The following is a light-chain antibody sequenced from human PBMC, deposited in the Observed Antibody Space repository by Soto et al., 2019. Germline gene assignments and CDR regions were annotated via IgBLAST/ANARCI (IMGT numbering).Light chain of an antibody. CDR3: LPHRSGDSHV. CDR2: GVT. Sequence: QSLLTQPASVSGSPGQSITISCTGTISDIGAYNYVSWYQQYPGKAPKLMIYGVTNRPSGVSNRFSGSKTGNTASLTISGLQAEDEADYYCLPHRSGDSHVFGTGTKVTVL. J-gene: IGLJ1*01. V-gene: IGLV2-14*01. CDR1: ISDIGAYNY.